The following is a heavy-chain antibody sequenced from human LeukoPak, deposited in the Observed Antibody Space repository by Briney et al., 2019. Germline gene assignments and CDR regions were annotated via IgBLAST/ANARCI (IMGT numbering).Heavy chain of an antibody. J-gene: IGHJ4*02. CDR2: ISYDGSNK. D-gene: IGHD3-22*01. V-gene: IGHV3-30*18. CDR3: AKEITRYYDSSGYTDY. Sequence: GGSLRLSCAASGFTFSSYGMHWVRQAPGKGLEWVAVISYDGSNKYYADSVKGRFTISRDNSKNTLYLQMNSLRAEDTAVYYCAKEITRYYDSSGYTDYWGQGTLVTVSS. CDR1: GFTFSSYG.